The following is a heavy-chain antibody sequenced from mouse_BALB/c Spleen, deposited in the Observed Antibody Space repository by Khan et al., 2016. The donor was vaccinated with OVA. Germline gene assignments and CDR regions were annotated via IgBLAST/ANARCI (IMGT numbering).Heavy chain of an antibody. J-gene: IGHJ3*01. Sequence: EVQLQESGPGLVKPSQSLSLTCSVTGYSITSGYYWNWIRQFPGNKLEWMGFISYDGNNNFNPSLKNRISLTRDTSKNQFFLQLNSVTTEDTGTYFCASGKCLRAWFAYWGQGTLVTVSA. D-gene: IGHD2-2*01. CDR1: GYSITSGYY. V-gene: IGHV3-6*02. CDR2: ISYDGNN. CDR3: ASGKCLRAWFAY.